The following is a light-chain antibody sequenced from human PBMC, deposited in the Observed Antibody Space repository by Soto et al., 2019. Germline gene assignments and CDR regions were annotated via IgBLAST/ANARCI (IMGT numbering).Light chain of an antibody. J-gene: IGKJ5*01. CDR3: QQYNNWPLT. CDR1: QTVGRY. Sequence: EIVLTESPATLSLSPGERATLCSRASQTVGRYLAWFQQIPGQAPRLLIYDASNRATGIPARFSGSGSGTECTLTITSLQSEDVAVYWCQQYNNWPLTLGPGTRLEI. CDR2: DAS. V-gene: IGKV3-11*01.